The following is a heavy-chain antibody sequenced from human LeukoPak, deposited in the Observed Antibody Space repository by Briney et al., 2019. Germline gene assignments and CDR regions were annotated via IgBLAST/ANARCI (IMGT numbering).Heavy chain of an antibody. CDR3: AASIAADHAFDI. J-gene: IGHJ3*02. CDR1: GGTFSSYA. Sequence: SVKVSCKASGGTFSSYAFSWVRQAPGQGLEWMGGIIPIFGTANYAQKFQGRVTITADESTSTAYMELSSLRSEDTAVYYCAASIAADHAFDIWGQGTMVTVSS. V-gene: IGHV1-69*13. D-gene: IGHD6-6*01. CDR2: IIPIFGTA.